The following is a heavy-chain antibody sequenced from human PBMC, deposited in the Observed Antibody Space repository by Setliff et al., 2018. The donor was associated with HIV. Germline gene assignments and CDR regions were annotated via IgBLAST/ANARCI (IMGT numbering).Heavy chain of an antibody. CDR2: VYYSGST. V-gene: IGHV4-39*07. D-gene: IGHD6-19*01. CDR1: GGSISSSSYY. Sequence: SETLSLTCIVSGGSISSSSYYWGWIRQPPGKGLEWIGTVYYSGSTYYNPSLKSRVTISVDTSENQFSLTLSSVTAADTAVYYCARGHLSHIAVAGQLLGNWVDPWGQGTLVTVSS. J-gene: IGHJ5*02. CDR3: ARGHLSHIAVAGQLLGNWVDP.